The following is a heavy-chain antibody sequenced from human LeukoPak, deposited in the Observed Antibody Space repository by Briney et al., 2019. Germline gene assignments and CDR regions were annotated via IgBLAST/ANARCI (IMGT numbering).Heavy chain of an antibody. D-gene: IGHD2-15*01. CDR1: GFTFSSYG. J-gene: IGHJ4*02. CDR3: AKVGMVAATEDS. Sequence: GGSLRLSCAASGFTFSSYGMHWVRQSPGKGLEWVAVISYDGSNKYYADSVKGRFTISKDNSKNTLYLQMNSLRAEDTGVYYCAKVGMVAATEDSWGPGTLVTVSS. CDR2: ISYDGSNK. V-gene: IGHV3-30*18.